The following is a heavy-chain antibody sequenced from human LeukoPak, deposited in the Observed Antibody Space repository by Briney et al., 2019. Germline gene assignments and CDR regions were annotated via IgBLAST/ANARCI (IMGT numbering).Heavy chain of an antibody. CDR2: IIPIFGTA. CDR1: GGTFSSYA. V-gene: IGHV1-69*01. D-gene: IGHD3-3*01. CDR3: ARTYYDFWSGYYYYYMDV. J-gene: IGHJ6*03. Sequence: GSSVKVSCKASGGTFSSYAISWVRQAPGHRLEWMGGIIPIFGTANYAQKFQGRVTITADESTSTAYMELSSLRSEDTAVYYCARTYYDFWSGYYYYYMDVWGKGTTVTVSS.